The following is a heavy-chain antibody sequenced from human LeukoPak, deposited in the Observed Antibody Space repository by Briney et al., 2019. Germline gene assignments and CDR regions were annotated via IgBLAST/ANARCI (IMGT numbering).Heavy chain of an antibody. V-gene: IGHV3-7*03. CDR1: GFTLNSYW. J-gene: IGHJ4*02. D-gene: IGHD6-19*01. Sequence: GGSLRLSCAASGFTLNSYWMNWVRQAPGKGLEWVANIKRDGSEKYYVDSVKGRFTISRDNAKNSLDLQMNSLRVEDTAVYYCARLGPASSGWPESFDYWGQGTLVTVSS. CDR2: IKRDGSEK. CDR3: ARLGPASSGWPESFDY.